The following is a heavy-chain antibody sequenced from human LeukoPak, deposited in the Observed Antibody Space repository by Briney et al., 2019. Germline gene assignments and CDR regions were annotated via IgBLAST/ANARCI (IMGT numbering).Heavy chain of an antibody. CDR1: GGSFSGYY. V-gene: IGHV4-34*01. J-gene: IGHJ4*02. CDR3: ARGLWGGRRGGAHYFDY. CDR2: INHSGST. D-gene: IGHD2-15*01. Sequence: PSETLSLTCAVYGGSFSGYYWSWIRQPPGKGLEWIGEINHSGSTNYNLSLMSRVTISVDTSKNQYSLKLSPVIAADTAVYYCARGLWGGRRGGAHYFDYWGQGTLVTVSS.